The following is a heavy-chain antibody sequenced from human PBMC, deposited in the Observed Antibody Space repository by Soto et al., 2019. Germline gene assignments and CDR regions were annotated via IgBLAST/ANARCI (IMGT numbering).Heavy chain of an antibody. CDR3: AKDTGPIAAPPPYYYYYYGMDV. Sequence: SCQANGYTFSDHAINWVRQASGKCMVWFAGIRGSGGSTNYADSVKGRFTISRDNSKNTLYLQMSSLSAEDTAVYYCAKDTGPIAAPPPYYYYYYGMDVWGQGPTVTVSS. CDR2: IRGSGGST. D-gene: IGHD6-6*01. CDR1: GYTFSDHA. J-gene: IGHJ6*02. V-gene: IGHV3-23*01.